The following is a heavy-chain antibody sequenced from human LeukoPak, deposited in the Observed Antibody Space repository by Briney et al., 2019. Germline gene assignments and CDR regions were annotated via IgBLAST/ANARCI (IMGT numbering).Heavy chain of an antibody. CDR2: ISGSGGST. CDR3: AKGRSGIAAAGLNY. CDR1: GFTFSSYA. D-gene: IGHD6-13*01. V-gene: IGHV3-23*01. J-gene: IGHJ4*02. Sequence: GGSLRLSCAASGFTFSSYAMSWVRQAPGKGLEWVSAISGSGGSTYYADSVNGRFTISRDNSKNTLYLQMNGLRAEDTAVYYCAKGRSGIAAAGLNYWGQGTLVTVSS.